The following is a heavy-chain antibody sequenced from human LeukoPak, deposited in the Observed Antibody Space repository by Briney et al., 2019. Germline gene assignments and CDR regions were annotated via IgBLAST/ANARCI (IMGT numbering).Heavy chain of an antibody. J-gene: IGHJ3*02. D-gene: IGHD5-12*01. Sequence: SETLSLTCTVSGGSISSYYWSWIRQPAGKGLEWIGRIYSSGSTNYNPSVKSRATMSVDTSKNQFSLKLSSVTAADTAVYYCARDRVGSGYHGGDAFDIWGQGTMVIVSS. CDR1: GGSISSYY. CDR3: ARDRVGSGYHGGDAFDI. CDR2: IYSSGST. V-gene: IGHV4-4*07.